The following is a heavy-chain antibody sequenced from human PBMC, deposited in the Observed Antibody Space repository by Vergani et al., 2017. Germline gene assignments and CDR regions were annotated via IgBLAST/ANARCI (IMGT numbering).Heavy chain of an antibody. CDR3: ARALMVRGVIPFDY. D-gene: IGHD3-10*01. CDR2: ISSSGSTI. Sequence: EVQLVESGGGLVQPGGSLRLSCAASGFTFSSYEMNWVRQAPGKGLEWVSYISSSGSTIYYADSVKGRFTISRDNAKNSLYLQMNSLRAEDTAVYYCARALMVRGVIPFDYWGQGTLVTVSS. V-gene: IGHV3-48*03. CDR1: GFTFSSYE. J-gene: IGHJ4*02.